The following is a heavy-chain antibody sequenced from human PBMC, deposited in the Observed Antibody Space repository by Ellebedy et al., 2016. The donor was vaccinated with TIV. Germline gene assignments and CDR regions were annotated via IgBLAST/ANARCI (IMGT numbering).Heavy chain of an antibody. CDR2: IYPGDSDT. V-gene: IGHV5-51*01. CDR3: ARVWFGELLPYYFDY. CDR1: GYTFTSYW. J-gene: IGHJ4*02. Sequence: KVSXXASGYTFTSYWIGWVRQMPGKGLEWMGIIYPGDSDTRYSPSFQGQVTISADKSISTAYLQWSSLKASDTAMYYCARVWFGELLPYYFDYWGQGTLVTVSS. D-gene: IGHD3-10*01.